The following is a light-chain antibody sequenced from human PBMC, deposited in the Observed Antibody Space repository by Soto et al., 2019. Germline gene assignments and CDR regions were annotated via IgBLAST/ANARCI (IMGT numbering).Light chain of an antibody. CDR1: QTVRNNY. CDR2: DAS. CDR3: QQYSTYSPV. Sequence: EFVLTQSPGTLSLSPGERATLSCRASQTVRNNYLAWYQQKPGQAPRLLIYDASSRATGIPDRFSGGGSGTDFTLTISRLEPEDFAIYYCQQYSTYSPVFGQGTKVEIK. J-gene: IGKJ1*01. V-gene: IGKV3-20*01.